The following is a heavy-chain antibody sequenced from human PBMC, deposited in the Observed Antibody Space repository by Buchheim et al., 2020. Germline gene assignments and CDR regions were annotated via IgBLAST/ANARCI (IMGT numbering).Heavy chain of an antibody. Sequence: QVHLVQSGAEVKTPGASVKVSCKAFGYTFITYSIHWVRQAPGQGLEWMGIINPRSGTRGYAQKFQGRVTMTRDTSTSTLYMELSSLRSEDTAVYFCAREGGREILTGLPHWGQGTL. V-gene: IGHV1-46*01. CDR3: AREGGREILTGLPH. D-gene: IGHD3-9*01. J-gene: IGHJ4*02. CDR2: INPRSGTR. CDR1: GYTFITYS.